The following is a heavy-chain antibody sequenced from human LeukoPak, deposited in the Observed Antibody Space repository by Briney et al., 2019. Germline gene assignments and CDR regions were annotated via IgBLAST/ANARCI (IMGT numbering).Heavy chain of an antibody. CDR1: GYIFTTYW. V-gene: IGHV5-51*01. CDR2: IYPGDSKI. Sequence: GESLKISCKGSGYIFTTYWIGWVRQMPGKGLEWMGSIYPGDSKIRYRPPFQGQVIISADRSISTAYLQWSSLKASDTAIYFCARMIGLGEVSPYFDYWGRGTLVTVSS. J-gene: IGHJ4*02. CDR3: ARMIGLGEVSPYFDY. D-gene: IGHD3-16*02.